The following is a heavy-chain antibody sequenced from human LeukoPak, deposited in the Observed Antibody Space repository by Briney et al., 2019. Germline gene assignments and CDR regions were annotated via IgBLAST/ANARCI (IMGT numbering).Heavy chain of an antibody. CDR1: GGSISSSSYY. D-gene: IGHD3-22*01. CDR3: ARVRDSMIVVADDAFDI. V-gene: IGHV4-39*07. CDR2: IYYSGST. J-gene: IGHJ3*02. Sequence: SETLSLTCTVSGGSISSSSYYWGWIRQPPGKGLEWIGSIYYSGSTYYNPSLKSRVTISVDTSKNQFSLKLSSVTAADTAVYYCARVRDSMIVVADDAFDIWGQGTMVTVSS.